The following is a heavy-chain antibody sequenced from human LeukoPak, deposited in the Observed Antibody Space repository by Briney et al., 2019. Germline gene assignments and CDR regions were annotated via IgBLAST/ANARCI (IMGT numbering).Heavy chain of an antibody. CDR1: GFSFSNAW. CDR2: IKSKTDGGTT. V-gene: IGHV3-15*01. J-gene: IGHJ6*02. CDR3: TSPRDYYGMDV. Sequence: GGSLRLSCAASGFSFSNAWMSWVRQAPGKGLEWLGRIKSKTDGGTTGYAAPVKDSFTISRDDSKNTLYLQMNSLKTEDTAVYYCTSPRDYYGMDVWGQGTTVTVSS.